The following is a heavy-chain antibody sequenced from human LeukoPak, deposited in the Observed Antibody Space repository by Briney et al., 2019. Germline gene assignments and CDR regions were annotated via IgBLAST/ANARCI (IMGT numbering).Heavy chain of an antibody. D-gene: IGHD3-10*01. V-gene: IGHV4-39*01. CDR2: ILYSGST. Sequence: PSETLSLTCTVSGGSISSSGYYWGWIRQPPGKGMEWIGSILYSGSTYYNPSLKSGVTISVDTSKNQFSLKLRSVTAADTAVYYCARHVHGSGSYSDYWGQGTLVTVSS. CDR3: ARHVHGSGSYSDY. J-gene: IGHJ4*02. CDR1: GGSISSSGYY.